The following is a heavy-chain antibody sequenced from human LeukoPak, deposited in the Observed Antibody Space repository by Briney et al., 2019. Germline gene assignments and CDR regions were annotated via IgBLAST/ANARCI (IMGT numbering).Heavy chain of an antibody. J-gene: IGHJ6*02. CDR2: ISAYNGNT. Sequence: ASVKVSCKASGYTFTSYGISWVRQAPGQGLEWMGWISAYNGNTNYAQKLQGRVTMTTDTSTSTAYMALNSLRSDDTAVYYCATAGIVGATYYGMDVWGQGTTVTVSS. V-gene: IGHV1-18*01. CDR3: ATAGIVGATYYGMDV. D-gene: IGHD1-26*01. CDR1: GYTFTSYG.